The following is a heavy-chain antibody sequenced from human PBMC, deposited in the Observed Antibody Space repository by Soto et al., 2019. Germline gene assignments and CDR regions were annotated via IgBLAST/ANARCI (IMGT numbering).Heavy chain of an antibody. Sequence: PGESLKISCRGSGYYSSSYRIAWVRQMSGKGLEWVGSVYVSDSETKYSPSFQGQVTISADKYTNTAYLYWSSLKASDTAMYYCARRGTLSGRDAFDVWGEGTMVTVSS. V-gene: IGHV5-51*01. CDR1: GYYSSSYR. J-gene: IGHJ3*01. D-gene: IGHD5-12*01. CDR2: VYVSDSET. CDR3: ARRGTLSGRDAFDV.